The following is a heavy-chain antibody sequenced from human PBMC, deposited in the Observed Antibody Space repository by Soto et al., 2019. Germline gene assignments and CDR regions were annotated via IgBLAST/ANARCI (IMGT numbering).Heavy chain of an antibody. Sequence: GGSLILSCAASGFTFSSSAMNWVRQAPEKGLEWVSLIDGSGATTYYADSVKGRFIISRDNSKNMLCLQMNSLRAEDTAEYYCAKEGVAYYYYMDVWGKGTTVTVSS. CDR1: GFTFSSSA. J-gene: IGHJ6*03. V-gene: IGHV3-23*01. CDR3: AKEGVAYYYYMDV. CDR2: IDGSGATT. D-gene: IGHD3-10*01.